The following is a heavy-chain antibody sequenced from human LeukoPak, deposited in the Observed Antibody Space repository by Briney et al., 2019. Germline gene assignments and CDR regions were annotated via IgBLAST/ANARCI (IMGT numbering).Heavy chain of an antibody. CDR2: ISGSGGST. V-gene: IGHV3-23*01. J-gene: IGHJ4*02. Sequence: GGSLRLSCAASGFTFSSYAMSWVRQAPGKGLEWVSAISGSGGSTYYADSVKGRFTISRDNSKNTLYLQMNSLRAEDTAVYYCAKGPSWSGYDILPRPHWGQGTLVTVSS. CDR3: AKGPSWSGYDILPRPH. D-gene: IGHD3-9*01. CDR1: GFTFSSYA.